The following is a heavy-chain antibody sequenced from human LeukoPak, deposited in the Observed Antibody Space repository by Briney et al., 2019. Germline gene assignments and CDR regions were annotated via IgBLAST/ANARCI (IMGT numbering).Heavy chain of an antibody. J-gene: IGHJ6*04. CDR3: AKDQFRPMVRGVITYYYHGMDV. CDR1: GFTFSSYA. Sequence: GRSLRLSCAASGFTFSSYAMHWVRQAPGKGLEWVAVISYDGRDKYYADSVKGRFTVSRDNSRNTLFLQMNSLRAEDTAVYYCAKDQFRPMVRGVITYYYHGMDVWGKGTTVTVSS. D-gene: IGHD3-10*01. CDR2: ISYDGRDK. V-gene: IGHV3-30*18.